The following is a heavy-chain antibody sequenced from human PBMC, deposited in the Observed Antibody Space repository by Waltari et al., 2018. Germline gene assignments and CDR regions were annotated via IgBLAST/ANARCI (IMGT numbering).Heavy chain of an antibody. CDR1: GFSFSSYA. CDR2: ISASGGRT. Sequence: EVELLESGGGFVQPGGSLRVPCAASGFSFSSYAMTWVRQAPGKGLEWVSVISASGGRTDYADSVKGRFSVSRDNFKNILYVQMNSLRVEDTAVYYCARHTLDDYGGWDDYWGQGTLVTVSS. CDR3: ARHTLDDYGGWDDY. V-gene: IGHV3-23*01. D-gene: IGHD4-17*01. J-gene: IGHJ4*02.